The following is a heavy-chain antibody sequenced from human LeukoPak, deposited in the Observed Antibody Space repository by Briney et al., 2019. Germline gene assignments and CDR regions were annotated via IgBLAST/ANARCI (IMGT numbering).Heavy chain of an antibody. J-gene: IGHJ4*02. CDR1: GFTFSSYW. CDR3: ARDPGSSSFDY. CDR2: INQDGSVK. D-gene: IGHD6-13*01. V-gene: IGHV3-7*01. Sequence: GGSLRLSCAASGFTFSSYWMTWVRQAPGRGPEFVANINQDGSVKNYVDSVKGRFTISRDNAKNSLYLQMNSLRADDTAVYYCARDPGSSSFDYWGQGTLVTVSS.